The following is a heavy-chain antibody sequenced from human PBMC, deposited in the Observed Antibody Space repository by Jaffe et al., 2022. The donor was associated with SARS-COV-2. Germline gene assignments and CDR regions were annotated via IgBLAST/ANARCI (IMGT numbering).Heavy chain of an antibody. D-gene: IGHD4-17*01. Sequence: QVQLVQSGAEVKKPGASVKVSCKASGYTFTYYVIHWVRQAPGQRLEWMGWISAGNGNTKLSQKFQDRVTITRDTSATTAYMELSSLRSEDTALYYCARRCEDYGDYVFCYWGQGTLVTVSS. CDR3: ARRCEDYGDYVFCY. V-gene: IGHV1-3*01. CDR1: GYTFTYYV. CDR2: ISAGNGNT. J-gene: IGHJ4*02.